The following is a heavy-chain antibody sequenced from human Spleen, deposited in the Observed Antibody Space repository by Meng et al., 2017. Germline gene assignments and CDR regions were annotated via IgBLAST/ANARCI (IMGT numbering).Heavy chain of an antibody. V-gene: IGHV4-39*02. J-gene: IGHJ5*02. CDR1: GGSISTSGYY. D-gene: IGHD2-2*01. CDR3: ARDPKPFCSSSSCYHWFDP. Sequence: HPQLQESGPGLVKSSEALSLTCSVSGGSISTSGYYWGWIRQPPGKGLEWIGSIGHSGITYYTPSLKSRVTVSIDTSKSQFSLKLTSVTAADTAVYYCARDPKPFCSSSSCYHWFDPWGQGTLVTVSS. CDR2: IGHSGIT.